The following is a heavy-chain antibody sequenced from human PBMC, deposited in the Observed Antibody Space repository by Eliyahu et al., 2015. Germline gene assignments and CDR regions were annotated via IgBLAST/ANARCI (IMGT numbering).Heavy chain of an antibody. D-gene: IGHD6-6*01. V-gene: IGHV5-51*01. CDR2: IYPADSDT. CDR1: XYSFTPXW. Sequence: EVQLVQSGAEVKKPGEYLKISCKASXYSFTPXWTXWVRQMPGKGLAWMGVIYPADSDTKYSPSLRGQVTISADKSISTAYLQWSRLEASDTAIYYCARSSGSSYMWYFDLWGRGTQVTVSS. J-gene: IGHJ2*01. CDR3: ARSSGSSYMWYFDL.